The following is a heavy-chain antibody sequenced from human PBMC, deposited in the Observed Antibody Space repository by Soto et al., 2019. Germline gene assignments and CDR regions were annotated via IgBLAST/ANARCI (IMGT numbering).Heavy chain of an antibody. Sequence: GGSLRLSCAASGFTFSSYGMHWVRQAPGKGLEWVAVISYDGSNKYYADSVKGRFTISRDNSKNTLYLQMNSLRAEDTAVYYCAKDRSSSWYYFDYWGQGTLVTVSS. CDR2: ISYDGSNK. D-gene: IGHD6-13*01. CDR3: AKDRSSSWYYFDY. J-gene: IGHJ4*02. V-gene: IGHV3-30*18. CDR1: GFTFSSYG.